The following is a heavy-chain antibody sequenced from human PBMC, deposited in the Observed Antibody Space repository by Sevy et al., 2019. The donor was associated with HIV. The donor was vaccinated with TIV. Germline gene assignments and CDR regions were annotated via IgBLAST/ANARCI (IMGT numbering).Heavy chain of an antibody. J-gene: IGHJ4*02. CDR1: GFTVSSNY. V-gene: IGHV3-53*01. CDR2: IYSGGST. D-gene: IGHD3-22*01. Sequence: GGSLRLSCAASGFTVSSNYMSWVRQAPGKGLEWVSVIYSGGSTYYADSVKGRFTISRDNSKNTLHLQMNSLRAGDTAVYYCARRKRGRYYDSSGYWPFDYWGQGTLVTVSS. CDR3: ARRKRGRYYDSSGYWPFDY.